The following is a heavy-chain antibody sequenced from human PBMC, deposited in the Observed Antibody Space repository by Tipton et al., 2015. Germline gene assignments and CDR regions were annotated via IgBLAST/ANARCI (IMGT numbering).Heavy chain of an antibody. CDR3: VRPANHGFDV. Sequence: LRLSCTVSGGSIRSGSHYWDWIRQPPGKGLEWIVSLYYNDNIYYNPSLQSRVAMSADTSRNQFSLNLTSVTAADTSVYYCVRPANHGFDVWGQGTMVTVSS. V-gene: IGHV4-39*01. CDR1: GGSIRSGSHY. J-gene: IGHJ3*01. CDR2: LYYNDNI.